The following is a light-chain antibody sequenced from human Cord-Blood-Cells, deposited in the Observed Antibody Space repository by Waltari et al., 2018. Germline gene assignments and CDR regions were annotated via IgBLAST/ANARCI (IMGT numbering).Light chain of an antibody. CDR1: QSVLYSSNNKNY. CDR3: QQYYSNPPT. V-gene: IGKV4-1*01. J-gene: IGKJ1*01. CDR2: WAS. Sequence: DIVMTQSPASLAVSLGERATINCKSSQSVLYSSNNKNYLAWYQQKPGQPPKLLIYWASTRESGVPARFSGSGSGTDFTLTISSLQADDVAVYYCQQYYSNPPTFGQGTKVEIK.